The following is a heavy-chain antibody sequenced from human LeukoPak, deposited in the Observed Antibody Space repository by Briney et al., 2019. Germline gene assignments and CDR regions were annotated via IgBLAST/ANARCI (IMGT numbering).Heavy chain of an antibody. D-gene: IGHD2-8*02. CDR3: SRDLDCTVTACYGGDDGFDI. CDR1: GFDFNIYS. V-gene: IGHV3-21*01. CDR2: ISSRSLYI. Sequence: PGGSLRLSCAASGFDFNIYSMNWVRQAPGKGLEWVACISSRSLYIYYPDSLRGRFTIYRDNAEKSLYLQMNDLRAEDTAVYYCSRDLDCTVTACYGGDDGFDIWGQGTMVTVSS. J-gene: IGHJ3*02.